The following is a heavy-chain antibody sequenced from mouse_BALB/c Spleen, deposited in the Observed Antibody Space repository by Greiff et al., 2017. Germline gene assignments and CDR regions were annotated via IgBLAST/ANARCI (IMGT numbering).Heavy chain of an antibody. CDR1: GFTFSSYT. Sequence: EVKLVESGGGLVKPGGSLKLSCAASGFTFSSYTMSWVRQTPEKRLEWVATISSGGSYTYYPDSVKGRFTISRDNAKNTLYLQMSSLKSEDTAMYYCTRYDYDENYAMDYWGQGTSVTVSS. J-gene: IGHJ4*01. V-gene: IGHV5-6-4*01. CDR3: TRYDYDENYAMDY. CDR2: ISSGGSYT. D-gene: IGHD2-4*01.